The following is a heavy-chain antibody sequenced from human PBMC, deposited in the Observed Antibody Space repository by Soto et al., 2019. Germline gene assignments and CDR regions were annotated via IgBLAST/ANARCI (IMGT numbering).Heavy chain of an antibody. CDR2: ISYDGSNK. J-gene: IGHJ4*02. D-gene: IGHD3-10*01. Sequence: PGGSLRLSCAASGFTFSSYGMHWVRQAPGKGLEWVAVISYDGSNKYYADSVKGRFTISRDNSKNTLYLQMNSLRAEDTAVYYCAKERMMVRGYRFDYWGQGTLVTVSS. V-gene: IGHV3-30*18. CDR3: AKERMMVRGYRFDY. CDR1: GFTFSSYG.